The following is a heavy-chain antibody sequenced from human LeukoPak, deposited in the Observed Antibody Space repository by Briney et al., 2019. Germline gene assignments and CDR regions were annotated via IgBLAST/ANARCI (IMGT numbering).Heavy chain of an antibody. V-gene: IGHV3-23*01. D-gene: IGHD3-3*01. Sequence: GGSLRLSCAASGLTFSSYAMSWVRQAPGQGLEWVSAISGSSGQTYYADFVKGRFTISRDNSKNTLYLQMNSLRGEDTAVYYCAKVGFSEMEWLLYSDHWGQGTLVTVSS. CDR1: GLTFSSYA. CDR2: ISGSSGQT. J-gene: IGHJ4*02. CDR3: AKVGFSEMEWLLYSDH.